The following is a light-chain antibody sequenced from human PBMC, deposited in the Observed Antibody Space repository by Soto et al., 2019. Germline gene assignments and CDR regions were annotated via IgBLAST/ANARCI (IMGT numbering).Light chain of an antibody. CDR2: DNH. CDR3: GTWDSSLSGV. V-gene: IGLV1-51*01. CDR1: SSNIGNNF. J-gene: IGLJ1*01. Sequence: QSVLTQPPSVSAAPGQKVTISCSGSSSNIGNNFVSWYQQLPGTAPKLLIYDNHKRPSGIPDRFSGSKSGTSAILSITGLQTGDEADYYCGTWDSSLSGVFGTGTKLTVL.